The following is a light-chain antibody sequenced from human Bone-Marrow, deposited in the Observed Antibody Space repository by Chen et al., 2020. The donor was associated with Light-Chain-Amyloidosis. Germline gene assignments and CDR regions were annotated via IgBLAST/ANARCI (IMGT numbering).Light chain of an antibody. CDR1: NLGDKY. CDR3: QAWDSINVL. V-gene: IGLV3-1*01. CDR2: EDR. J-gene: IGLJ2*01. Sequence: SHDMTQPPSVSVSPGQPASITCSGDNLGDKYVNWYQQRPGQSPVMVIYEDRKRPSGIPERISGSNSGNTATLIIRGTQAMDEADYYCQAWDSINVLFGGGTKLTVL.